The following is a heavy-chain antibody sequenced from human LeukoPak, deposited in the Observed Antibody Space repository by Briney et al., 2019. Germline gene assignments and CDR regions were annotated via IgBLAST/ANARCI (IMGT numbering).Heavy chain of an antibody. J-gene: IGHJ4*02. V-gene: IGHV3-48*01. CDR3: ARDHNWAFDY. Sequence: GGSLRLSRAASGFIFSDYSINWVRQAPGKGLEWVAYIRSSSRGTIYYADSVKGRFTISRDNAKNSLYLQMNSLRAEDTAVYYCARDHNWAFDYWGQGTLVTVSS. CDR2: IRSSSRGTI. D-gene: IGHD1-1*01. CDR1: GFIFSDYS.